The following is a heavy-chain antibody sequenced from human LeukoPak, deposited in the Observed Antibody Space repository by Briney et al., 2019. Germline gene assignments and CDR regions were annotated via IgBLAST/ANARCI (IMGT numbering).Heavy chain of an antibody. D-gene: IGHD6-6*01. CDR2: IYSGGST. CDR1: GFTFSSYA. V-gene: IGHV3-66*01. CDR3: ARDGSSGRYYYYGMDV. J-gene: IGHJ6*02. Sequence: PGGSLRLSCATSGFTFSSYAMSWVRQAPGKGLGWVSVIYSGGSTYYADSVKGRFTISRDNSKNTLYLQMNSLRAEDTAVYYCARDGSSGRYYYYGMDVWGQGTTVTVSS.